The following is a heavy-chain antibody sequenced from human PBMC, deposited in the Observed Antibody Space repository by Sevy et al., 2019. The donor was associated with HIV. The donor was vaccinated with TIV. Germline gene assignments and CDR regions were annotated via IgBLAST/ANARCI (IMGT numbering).Heavy chain of an antibody. CDR2: IYYNGQI. J-gene: IGHJ4*02. D-gene: IGHD1-26*01. CDR3: AGENAWGRGYS. V-gene: IGHV4-59*08. CDR1: GGSITSLC. Sequence: SETLSLTCTVSGGSITSLCWNWIRQPPGKGLEWIANIYYNGQINYNPSLKSRVTLSLDTSKNQFSLGPSSVNAADTAMYYCAGENAWGRGYSWGQGTLVTVSS.